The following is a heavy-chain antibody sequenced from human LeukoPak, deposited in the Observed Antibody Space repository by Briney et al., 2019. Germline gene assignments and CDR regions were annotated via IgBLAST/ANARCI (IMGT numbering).Heavy chain of an antibody. V-gene: IGHV3-30*03. CDR2: ISYDGSNK. J-gene: IGHJ4*02. Sequence: GGSLRLSCAASGFTFSSYGMHWVRQAPGKGLEWVAVISYDGSNKYYADSVKGRFTISRDNSKNTLYLQMNSLRAEDTAVYYCARARGCSGGSCYSLDYWGQGTLVTVSS. D-gene: IGHD2-15*01. CDR1: GFTFSSYG. CDR3: ARARGCSGGSCYSLDY.